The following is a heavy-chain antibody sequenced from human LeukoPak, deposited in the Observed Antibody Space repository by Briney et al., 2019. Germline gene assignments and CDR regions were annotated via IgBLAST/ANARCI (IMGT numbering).Heavy chain of an antibody. CDR1: GGSFSGYY. CDR2: IYYTGST. D-gene: IGHD3-10*01. Sequence: SETLSLTCAVYGGSFSGYYWSWIRQPPGKGLEYIGYIYYTGSTNYNPSLKSRVTISVDTSKNQFSLKLSSVTAADTAVYYCARTTMVRGTYYMDVWGKGTTVTISS. J-gene: IGHJ6*03. CDR3: ARTTMVRGTYYMDV. V-gene: IGHV4-59*01.